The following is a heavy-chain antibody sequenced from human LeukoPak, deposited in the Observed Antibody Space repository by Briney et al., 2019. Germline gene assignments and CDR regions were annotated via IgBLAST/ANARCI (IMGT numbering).Heavy chain of an antibody. D-gene: IGHD6-6*01. CDR3: AKAIKYSSSSYYYYYYYMDV. Sequence: GGSLRLSCAASGFTVSSNYMSWVRQAPGKGLEWVSAISGSGGSTYYADSVKGRFTISRDNSKNTLYLQMNSLRAEDTAVYYCAKAIKYSSSSYYYYYYYMDVWGKGTTVTVSS. J-gene: IGHJ6*03. CDR2: ISGSGGST. CDR1: GFTVSSNY. V-gene: IGHV3-23*01.